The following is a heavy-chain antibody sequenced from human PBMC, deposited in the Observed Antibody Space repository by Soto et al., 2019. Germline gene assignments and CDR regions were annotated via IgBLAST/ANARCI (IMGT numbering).Heavy chain of an antibody. J-gene: IGHJ4*02. CDR3: ARGGGFCGADCYKGGIDY. D-gene: IGHD2-21*02. V-gene: IGHV3-30-3*01. CDR1: GVTFSPYT. Sequence: GGSLRLCCAASGVTFSPYTMHWVRQTPGKGLEWVAVISYDGSDKYYAGSVRGRFTISRDNSKNTLFLQMNSLRAEDTALYYCARGGGFCGADCYKGGIDYWGQGALVTVSS. CDR2: ISYDGSDK.